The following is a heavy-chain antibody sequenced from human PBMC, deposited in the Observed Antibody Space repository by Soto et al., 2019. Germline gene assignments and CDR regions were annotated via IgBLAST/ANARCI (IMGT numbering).Heavy chain of an antibody. V-gene: IGHV3-73*01. J-gene: IGHJ4*02. CDR1: GFTCSDAA. CDR3: TRHSVDY. Sequence: EVQLVESGGGLAQPGGSLTLSCAASGFTCSDAAIYWVRQASGKGLEWVGRIRSKAYSSATAYAASVKGRFTISRDDSTNTAYLQMNSLKTEDTAVYYCTRHSVDYWGQGTLVTVSS. CDR2: IRSKAYSSAT.